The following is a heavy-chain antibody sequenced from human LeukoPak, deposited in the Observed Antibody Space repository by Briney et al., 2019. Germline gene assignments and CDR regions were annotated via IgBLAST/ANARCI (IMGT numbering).Heavy chain of an antibody. J-gene: IGHJ6*03. D-gene: IGHD3-3*01. V-gene: IGHV4-34*01. CDR3: ARCFKVFGVVIIRDGHYYMDV. CDR2: INHSGST. Sequence: SETLSLTCAVYGGSFSGYYWSWIRQPPGKGLEWIGEINHSGSTNYNPSLKSRFTISVDTSKNQFSLKLSSVTAADTAVYYCARCFKVFGVVIIRDGHYYMDVWGKGTTVTVSS. CDR1: GGSFSGYY.